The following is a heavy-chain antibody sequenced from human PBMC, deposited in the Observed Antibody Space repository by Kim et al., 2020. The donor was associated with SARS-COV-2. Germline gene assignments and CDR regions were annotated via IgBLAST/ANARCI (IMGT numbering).Heavy chain of an antibody. D-gene: IGHD2-15*01. CDR3: ARDLPYCSGGSCYSAYYYYYGMDV. Sequence: ASVKVSCKASGYTFTGYYMHWVRQAPGQGLEWMGRINPNSGGTNYAQKFQGRVTMTRDTSISTAYMELSRLRSDDTAVYYCARDLPYCSGGSCYSAYYYYYGMDVWGQGTTVTVSS. CDR1: GYTFTGYY. J-gene: IGHJ6*02. V-gene: IGHV1-2*06. CDR2: INPNSGGT.